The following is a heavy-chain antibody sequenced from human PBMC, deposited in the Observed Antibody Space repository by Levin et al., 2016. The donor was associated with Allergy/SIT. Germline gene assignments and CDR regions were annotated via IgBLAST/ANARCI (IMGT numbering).Heavy chain of an antibody. CDR2: ISGSGGST. CDR3: AKDRHCSGGSCYSQAFDY. J-gene: IGHJ4*02. D-gene: IGHD2-15*01. Sequence: VRQAPGKGLEWVSAISGSGGSTYYADSVKGRFTISRDNSKNTLYLQMNSLRAEDTAVYYCAKDRHCSGGSCYSQAFDYWGQGTLVTVSS. V-gene: IGHV3-23*01.